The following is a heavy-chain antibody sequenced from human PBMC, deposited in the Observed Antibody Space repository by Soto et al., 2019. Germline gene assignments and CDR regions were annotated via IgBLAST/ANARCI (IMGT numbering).Heavy chain of an antibody. Sequence: EVQLVESGGGLVQPGGSLRLSCAASGFTVSSYAMSWVRQAPGKGLEWVSVISGGGDKTYYADAVKGRFTISRHNAQTTLYLQMNSLRAEDRAVYYCDKDLLQVRDMDVWGKGTTVTVSS. D-gene: IGHD1-1*01. CDR2: ISGGGDKT. J-gene: IGHJ6*03. CDR1: GFTVSSYA. CDR3: DKDLLQVRDMDV. V-gene: IGHV3-23*04.